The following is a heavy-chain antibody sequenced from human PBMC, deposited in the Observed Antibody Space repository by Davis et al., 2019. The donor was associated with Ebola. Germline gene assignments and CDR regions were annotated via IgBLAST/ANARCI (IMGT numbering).Heavy chain of an antibody. CDR1: GFTFADYA. D-gene: IGHD4-17*01. Sequence: GGSLRLSCAASGFTFADYAMHWVRQAPGKGLEWVSGISWNSGSIGYADSVKGRFTISRDNAKNSLYLQMNSLRAEDTALYYCAKVADYGDLYFDYWGQEPWSPSPQ. V-gene: IGHV3-9*01. CDR3: AKVADYGDLYFDY. J-gene: IGHJ4*01. CDR2: ISWNSGSI.